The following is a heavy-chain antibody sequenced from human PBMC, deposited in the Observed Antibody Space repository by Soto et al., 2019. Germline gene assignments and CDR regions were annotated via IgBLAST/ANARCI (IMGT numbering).Heavy chain of an antibody. J-gene: IGHJ6*03. D-gene: IGHD3-9*01. CDR3: AREYYDVLTDYSRHYYIDG. Sequence: QVQLVESGGGLVQPGGSLRLSCTASGFTFSDYYMTWIRQAPGKGLESVSYISSSGTRMYYADSVKGRFTISRDNAKNALYLQLNSLRAEDTAVYYCAREYYDVLTDYSRHYYIDGWRKGITVTVSS. CDR2: ISSSGTRM. V-gene: IGHV3-11*01. CDR1: GFTFSDYY.